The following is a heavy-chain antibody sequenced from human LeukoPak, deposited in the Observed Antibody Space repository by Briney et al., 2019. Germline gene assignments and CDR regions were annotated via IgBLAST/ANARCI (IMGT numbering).Heavy chain of an antibody. CDR3: ARQESEMTTPANRYFDT. CDR1: GYIFTNYW. CDR2: IYPSDSDT. Sequence: GESLKISCMGSGYIFTNYWIGWVRQMPGKGLEWMGIIYPSDSDTRYSPSFRGQVIISADKSIGTAYLQWNSLKASDTAMYYCARQESEMTTPANRYFDTWGQGTLVTVSS. D-gene: IGHD5-24*01. J-gene: IGHJ4*02. V-gene: IGHV5-51*01.